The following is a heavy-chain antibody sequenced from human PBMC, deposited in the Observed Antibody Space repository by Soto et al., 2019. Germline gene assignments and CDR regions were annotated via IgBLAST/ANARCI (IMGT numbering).Heavy chain of an antibody. J-gene: IGHJ4*02. CDR3: ARGGWTQIDY. D-gene: IGHD3-16*01. V-gene: IGHV4-59*08. CDR2: IYYSGST. Sequence: TSETLSLTCSVSGGSIGSYYWSWIRQPPGKGLEWIGYIYYSGSTNYNPSLKSRVTISVDTSKNQFSLKLSSVTAADTAVYYCARGGWTQIDYWGQGTLVTVSS. CDR1: GGSIGSYY.